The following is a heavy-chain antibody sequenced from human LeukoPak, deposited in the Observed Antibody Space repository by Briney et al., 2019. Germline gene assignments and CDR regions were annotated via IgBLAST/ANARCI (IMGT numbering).Heavy chain of an antibody. CDR2: ISYDGSNK. J-gene: IGHJ4*02. Sequence: TGGSLRLSCAASGSTFSSYAMHWVRQAPGKGLEWVAVISYDGSNKYYADSVKGRFTISRDNSKNTLYLQMNSLRAEDTAVYYCATMGGVAGFDYWGQGTLVTVSS. V-gene: IGHV3-30-3*01. D-gene: IGHD6-19*01. CDR3: ATMGGVAGFDY. CDR1: GSTFSSYA.